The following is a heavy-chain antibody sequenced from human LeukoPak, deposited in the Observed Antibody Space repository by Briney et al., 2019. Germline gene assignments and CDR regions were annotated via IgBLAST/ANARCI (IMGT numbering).Heavy chain of an antibody. CDR3: ARHTSGRIDY. CDR1: GGSISSFY. V-gene: IGHV4-59*08. J-gene: IGHJ4*02. D-gene: IGHD3-10*01. CDR2: IYYSGST. Sequence: SETLSLTCTVSGGSISSFYWSWIRQPPGKGLEWIRYIYYSGSTLYNPSLKSRVTMSLATSKNQFSLKLSSVTAADTAVYYCARHTSGRIDYWGQGTLVTVSS.